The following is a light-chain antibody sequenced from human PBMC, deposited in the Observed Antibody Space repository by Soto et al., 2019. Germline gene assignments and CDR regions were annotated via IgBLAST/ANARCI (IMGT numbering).Light chain of an antibody. CDR2: DVS. CDR3: SSYTSSSLYV. J-gene: IGLJ1*01. CDR1: RSDVGGYNY. V-gene: IGLV2-14*01. Sequence: QSALTQPASVSGSPGQSITISCTGTRSDVGGYNYVSWYQQHPGKAPKLMIYDVSNRPSGVSNRCSGAKSGNTATLTISGLQAEDEADYYCSSYTSSSLYVFGTGTKVTVL.